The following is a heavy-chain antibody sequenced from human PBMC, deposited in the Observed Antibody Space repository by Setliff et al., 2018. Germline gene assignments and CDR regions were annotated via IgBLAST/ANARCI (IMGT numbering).Heavy chain of an antibody. J-gene: IGHJ6*03. CDR2: IWDDGVKK. CDR3: ARDLRPGIAAAGTYYYYYMDV. Sequence: GGSLRLSCAASGFTFSTYRMHWVRQAPGKGLEWVAVIWDDGVKKYHADSVKGRFTISRDNSKNTLYLQMNSLRPEDTAVYYCARDLRPGIAAAGTYYYYYMDVWGKGTPVTVSS. CDR1: GFTFSTYR. V-gene: IGHV3-33*08. D-gene: IGHD6-13*01.